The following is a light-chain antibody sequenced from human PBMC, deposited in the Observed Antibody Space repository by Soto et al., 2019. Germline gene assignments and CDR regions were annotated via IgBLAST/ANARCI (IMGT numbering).Light chain of an antibody. CDR1: SSDVGGYNL. J-gene: IGLJ3*02. Sequence: QSALTQPASVSGSPGQSISISCSGTSSDVGGYNLVSWYQQFPGKAPKLIIYEGTKRPSGVSSRFSGSKSGNTASLTVSRLQAEDEADYYCCSYTDTTTSVVFGRGTKLTVL. CDR3: CSYTDTTTSVV. CDR2: EGT. V-gene: IGLV2-23*01.